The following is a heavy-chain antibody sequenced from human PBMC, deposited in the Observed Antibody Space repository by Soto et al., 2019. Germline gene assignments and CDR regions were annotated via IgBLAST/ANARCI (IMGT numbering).Heavy chain of an antibody. CDR3: ARGIAAAGLYY. V-gene: IGHV4-34*01. J-gene: IGHJ4*02. CDR2: INHSGST. Sequence: SETLSLTCAVYGGSFSGYYWSWIRQPPGKGLEWIGEINHSGSTNYNPSLKSRVTISVDTSKNQFSLKLSSVTAADTAVYYCARGIAAAGLYYWGQGTLVTVSS. D-gene: IGHD6-13*01. CDR1: GGSFSGYY.